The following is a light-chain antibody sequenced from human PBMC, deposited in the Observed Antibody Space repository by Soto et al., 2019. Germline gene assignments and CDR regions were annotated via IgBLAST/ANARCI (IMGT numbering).Light chain of an antibody. CDR2: EVI. CDR3: CSYAGSRTYV. Sequence: QSVLTQPASVSGSPGQSITISCTGTNSDIGSYSLVSWYQHHPGKAPKLMIYEVIKRPSGVSNRFSGSKSGNTASLIISGLQAEDEADYHCCSYAGSRTYVFGTGTKVTVL. V-gene: IGLV2-23*02. CDR1: NSDIGSYSL. J-gene: IGLJ1*01.